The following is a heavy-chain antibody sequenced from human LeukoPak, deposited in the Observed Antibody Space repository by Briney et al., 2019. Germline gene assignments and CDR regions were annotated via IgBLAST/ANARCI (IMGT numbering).Heavy chain of an antibody. J-gene: IGHJ4*02. D-gene: IGHD6-19*01. CDR1: GFTFSSHW. CDR2: INQDGSQK. V-gene: IGHV3-7*03. CDR3: ARGATVAD. Sequence: GGSLRLSCAGSGFTFSSHWIGWVRQAPGKGLEWVAHINQDGSQKYYVDSVKGRFTISRDNAKSSLYLQMNSLRAEDTAVYYCARGATVADWGQGTLVTVSS.